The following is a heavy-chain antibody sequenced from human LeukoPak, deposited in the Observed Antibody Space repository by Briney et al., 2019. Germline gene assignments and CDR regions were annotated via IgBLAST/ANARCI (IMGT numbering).Heavy chain of an antibody. Sequence: GGSLRLSCAASGFTFNNYVMSWVRQAPGKGLEWVSGISGSGGSTYYADSVEGRLTISRDNSKNTLYLQMNSLRAEDTAAYYCAKYNWGSGYFDYWGQGTLVTVPS. CDR3: AKYNWGSGYFDY. CDR1: GFTFNNYV. J-gene: IGHJ4*02. D-gene: IGHD1-1*01. CDR2: ISGSGGST. V-gene: IGHV3-23*01.